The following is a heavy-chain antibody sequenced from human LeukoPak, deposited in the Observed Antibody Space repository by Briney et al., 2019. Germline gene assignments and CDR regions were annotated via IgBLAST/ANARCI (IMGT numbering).Heavy chain of an antibody. J-gene: IGHJ4*02. Sequence: PGGSLRLSCVASGLTFSSYAMSWVRQAPGKGLEWVSAISGSGGSTYYADSVKGRFTISRDNSKNTLYLQMNSLRAEDTAVYYCAKVNLPYYDFWSGYTPFDCWGQGTLVTVSS. CDR1: GLTFSSYA. D-gene: IGHD3-3*01. CDR2: ISGSGGST. V-gene: IGHV3-23*01. CDR3: AKVNLPYYDFWSGYTPFDC.